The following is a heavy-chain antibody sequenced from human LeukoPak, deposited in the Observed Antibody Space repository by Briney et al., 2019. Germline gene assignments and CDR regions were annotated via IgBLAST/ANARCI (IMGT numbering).Heavy chain of an antibody. V-gene: IGHV3-53*01. CDR1: GFTVSSSY. D-gene: IGHD3-10*01. Sequence: GESLRLSCAASGFTVSSSYMTWVRQAPGKGLEWVSVIRSGGSTVYADSVKGRFTISRDNSKNTLYLQLNSLRAEDTAVYYCAREGSGRTAYNDGLDVWGQRTMVTVSS. CDR3: AREGSGRTAYNDGLDV. J-gene: IGHJ3*01. CDR2: IRSGGST.